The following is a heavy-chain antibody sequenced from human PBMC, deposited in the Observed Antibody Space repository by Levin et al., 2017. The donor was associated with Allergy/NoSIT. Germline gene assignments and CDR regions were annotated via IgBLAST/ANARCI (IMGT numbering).Heavy chain of an antibody. Sequence: ASVKVSCKASGYTFTSYAMHWVRQAPGQRLEWMGWINAGNGNTKYSQKFQGRVTITRDTSASTAYMELSSLRSEDTAVYYCARESPPVDYDILTGPNYFDYWGQGTLVTVSS. CDR3: ARESPPVDYDILTGPNYFDY. J-gene: IGHJ4*02. CDR1: GYTFTSYA. D-gene: IGHD3-9*01. CDR2: INAGNGNT. V-gene: IGHV1-3*01.